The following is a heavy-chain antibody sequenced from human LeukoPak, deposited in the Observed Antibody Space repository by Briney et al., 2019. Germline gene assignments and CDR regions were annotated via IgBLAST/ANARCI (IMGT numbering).Heavy chain of an antibody. Sequence: PGGSLRLSCAASGFTFSGYAMSWVRQAPGKGLEWVSAISGSGGSTYYADSVKGRFTISRDNAKNSLYLQMNSLRAEDTAVYYCARSAAGTYYWGQGTLVTVSS. J-gene: IGHJ4*02. CDR3: ARSAAGTYY. V-gene: IGHV3-23*01. CDR2: ISGSGGST. D-gene: IGHD1-1*01. CDR1: GFTFSGYA.